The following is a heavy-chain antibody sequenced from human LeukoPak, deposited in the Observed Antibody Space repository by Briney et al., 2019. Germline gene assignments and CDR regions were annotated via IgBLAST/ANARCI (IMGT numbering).Heavy chain of an antibody. D-gene: IGHD2-15*01. V-gene: IGHV4-34*01. J-gene: IGHJ4*02. CDR2: INHSGST. Sequence: PSETLSLTCAVYGGSFSGYFWSWIRQPPGKGLEWIGEINHSGSTNYNPSLKSRVTISVDTSKNQFSLELSSVTAADTAVYYCVRIDDYRGQGTLVTVSS. CDR1: GGSFSGYF. CDR3: VRIDDY.